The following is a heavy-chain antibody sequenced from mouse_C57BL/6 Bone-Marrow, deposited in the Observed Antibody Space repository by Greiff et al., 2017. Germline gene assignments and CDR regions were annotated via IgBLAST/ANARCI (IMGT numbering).Heavy chain of an antibody. J-gene: IGHJ2*01. CDR1: GFNIKDDY. V-gene: IGHV14-4*01. CDR3: TTSDGYYYYFDY. CDR2: IDPENGDT. D-gene: IGHD2-3*01. Sequence: VQLQQSGAELVRPGASVKLSCTASGFNIKDDYMHWVKQRPEQGLEWIGWIDPENGDTEYASKLQGKATITADTSSNTAYLQLSSLTSEDTAVYYCTTSDGYYYYFDYWGQGTTLTVSS.